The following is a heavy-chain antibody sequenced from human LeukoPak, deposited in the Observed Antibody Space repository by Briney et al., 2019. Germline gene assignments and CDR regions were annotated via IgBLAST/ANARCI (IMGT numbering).Heavy chain of an antibody. CDR1: GYTLTELS. D-gene: IGHD6-19*01. J-gene: IGHJ4*02. CDR3: ATPHYKWLVRGYYFDY. Sequence: ASVNVSCTVSGYTLTELSMHWVRQAPGKGLEWMGGFDPEDGETIYAQKFKGRVTMTEDTSIDTAYMELSSLRSEDTAVYYCATPHYKWLVRGYYFDYWGQGTLVTVSS. V-gene: IGHV1-24*01. CDR2: FDPEDGET.